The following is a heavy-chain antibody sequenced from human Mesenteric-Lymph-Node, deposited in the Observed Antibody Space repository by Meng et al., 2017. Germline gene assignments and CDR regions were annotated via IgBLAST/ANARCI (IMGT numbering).Heavy chain of an antibody. V-gene: IGHV3-23*01. J-gene: IGHJ4*02. D-gene: IGHD6-19*01. CDR1: GFTFSSYA. CDR2: ISGSGDST. CDR3: AKTGSNGWYLDY. Sequence: VQLLESGGGLVQPGGSLRLSCAASGFTFSSYAMSWVRQAPGKGLEWVSVISGSGDSTYYADSVKGRFTISRDNSKNTLYLQVNSLRAEDTAVYYCAKTGSNGWYLDYWGQGTLVTVSS.